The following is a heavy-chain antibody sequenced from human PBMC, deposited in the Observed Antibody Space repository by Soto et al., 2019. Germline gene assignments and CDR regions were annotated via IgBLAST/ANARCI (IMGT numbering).Heavy chain of an antibody. J-gene: IGHJ6*02. D-gene: IGHD4-17*01. CDR1: GGSVSSGSYY. CDR2: IYYSGST. V-gene: IGHV4-61*01. Sequence: SETLSLTCTVSGGSVSSGSYYWSWIGHPPGKGLEWIGYIYYSGSTNYNPSLKSRVTISVDTSKNQFSLKLSSVTAADTAVYYCARVPVTIPYYYYGMDVWGQGTTVTVSS. CDR3: ARVPVTIPYYYYGMDV.